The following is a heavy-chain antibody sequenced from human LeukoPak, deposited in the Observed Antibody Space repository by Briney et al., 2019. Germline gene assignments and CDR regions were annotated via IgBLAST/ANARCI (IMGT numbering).Heavy chain of an antibody. D-gene: IGHD3-3*01. Sequence: PGGSLRLSCAASGFTFSSYAMSWVRQAPGKGLEWVSAISGSGGSTYYADSVEGRFTISRDNSKNTLYLQMNSLRAEDTAVYYCACSLRFLEWLTPDAFDIWGQGTMATVSS. CDR1: GFTFSSYA. CDR2: ISGSGGST. J-gene: IGHJ3*02. CDR3: ACSLRFLEWLTPDAFDI. V-gene: IGHV3-23*01.